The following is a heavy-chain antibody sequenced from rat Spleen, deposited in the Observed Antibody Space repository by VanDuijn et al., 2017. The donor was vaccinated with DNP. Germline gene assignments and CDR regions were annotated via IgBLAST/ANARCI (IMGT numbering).Heavy chain of an antibody. D-gene: IGHD4-3*01. Sequence: QVQLKESGPGLVQSSQTLSLTCTVSGFSLTTNSVHWIRQPPGKGLEWMGVIWNSGGTQYNSALKSRLSISKDTSKSQVFLKMNSLQTEDTATYYCARQPPNAGYHPYAMDPWGQGTSVTVSS. V-gene: IGHV2-41*01. CDR3: ARQPPNAGYHPYAMDP. CDR2: IWNSGGT. J-gene: IGHJ4*01. CDR1: GFSLTTNS.